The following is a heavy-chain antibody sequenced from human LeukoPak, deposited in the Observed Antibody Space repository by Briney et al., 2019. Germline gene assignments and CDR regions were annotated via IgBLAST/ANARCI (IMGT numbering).Heavy chain of an antibody. CDR2: ICWNSGSI. V-gene: IGHV3-9*01. J-gene: IGHJ3*02. D-gene: IGHD3-10*01. CDR3: AKDGGEFNAFVI. Sequence: GGSLRLSCAASGFTFDDYAMHWVRQAPGKGLEWVSGICWNSGSIGSADSVKGRFTISRDNAKNSLYLQMNSLRGEDTALYYCAKDGGEFNAFVIWGRGTSVTVSS. CDR1: GFTFDDYA.